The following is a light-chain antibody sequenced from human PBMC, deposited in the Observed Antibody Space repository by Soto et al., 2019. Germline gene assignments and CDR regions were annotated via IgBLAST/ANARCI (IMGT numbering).Light chain of an antibody. J-gene: IGLJ2*01. CDR2: EGS. CDR3: CSYASSITFV. CDR1: SSDVGSYNL. V-gene: IGLV2-23*03. Sequence: QSVLTQPASVAGSPGQSITISCTGTSSDVGSYNLVSWYQQHPGKAPKLIIYEGSKRPSGVSNRFSGSKSGNTASLTISGPQAEDEADYYCCSYASSITFVFGGGTKVTVL.